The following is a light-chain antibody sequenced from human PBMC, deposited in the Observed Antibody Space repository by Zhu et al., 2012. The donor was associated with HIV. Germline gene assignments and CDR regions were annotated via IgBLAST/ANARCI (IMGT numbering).Light chain of an antibody. CDR2: GAA. CDR1: QSVRNNY. Sequence: EIVLTQSPGTLSLSPGERATLSCRASQSVRNNYLAWYQQRPGQAPRLLMSGAATRATGIPDRFSGSGSGTDFTLTISRLEPEDFAVYHCQQYGTFPETFGQGTKVEI. V-gene: IGKV3-20*01. CDR3: QQYGTFPET. J-gene: IGKJ1*01.